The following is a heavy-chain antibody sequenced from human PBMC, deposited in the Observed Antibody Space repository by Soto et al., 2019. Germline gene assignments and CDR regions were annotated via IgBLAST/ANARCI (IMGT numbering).Heavy chain of an antibody. D-gene: IGHD5-12*01. Sequence: SETLSLTCTVDSISTYYWNWIRQSPGKGLEWIGYIYYMGRTNYNPSLRSRVTMSIDTSRNQFSLRLSSVTAADTAVYYCARETVGTIDRWGQGTLVTVSS. CDR3: ARETVGTIDR. CDR1: DSISTYY. CDR2: IYYMGRT. J-gene: IGHJ5*02. V-gene: IGHV4-59*01.